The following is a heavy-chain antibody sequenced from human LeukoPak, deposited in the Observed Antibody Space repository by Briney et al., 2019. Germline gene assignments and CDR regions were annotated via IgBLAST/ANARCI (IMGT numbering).Heavy chain of an antibody. J-gene: IGHJ4*02. CDR3: ARDVMPAAVKGDHFDY. D-gene: IGHD2-2*01. Sequence: GGSLRLSCAASGFTFSSYGMHWVRQAPGKGLEWVAVIWYDGSNKYYADSVKGRFTISRDNSKNTLYLQMNSLRAEDTAVYYCARDVMPAAVKGDHFDYWGQGTLVTVSS. CDR2: IWYDGSNK. V-gene: IGHV3-33*01. CDR1: GFTFSSYG.